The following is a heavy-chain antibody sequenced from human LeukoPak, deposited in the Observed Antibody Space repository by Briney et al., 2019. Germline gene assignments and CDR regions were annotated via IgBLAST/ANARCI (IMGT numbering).Heavy chain of an antibody. J-gene: IGHJ4*02. V-gene: IGHV4-59*11. CDR3: ARSEGIAAAVDY. CDR2: IYYSGST. CDR1: GGSISSHY. Sequence: PSETLSLTCTASGGSISSHYWSWIRQPPGKGLEWIGYIYYSGSTNYNPSLKSRVTISVDTSKNQFSLKLSSVTAADTAVYYCARSEGIAAAVDYWGQGTLVTVSS. D-gene: IGHD6-13*01.